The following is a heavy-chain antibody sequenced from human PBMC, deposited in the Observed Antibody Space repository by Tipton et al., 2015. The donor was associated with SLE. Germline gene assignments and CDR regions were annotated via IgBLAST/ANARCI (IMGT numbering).Heavy chain of an antibody. Sequence: TLSLTCTVSGDSFSSGSSSWNWVRQPAGKGLEWIGLIYNSGITNYNPSLQSRVTLSADTSKNHLSLKLTSVTAADTAVYFCARSSSVRTLLWPTFAYWGQGNLVTVSS. J-gene: IGHJ4*02. CDR2: IYNSGIT. CDR3: ARSSSVRTLLWPTFAY. CDR1: GDSFSSGSSS. D-gene: IGHD2/OR15-2a*01. V-gene: IGHV4-61*02.